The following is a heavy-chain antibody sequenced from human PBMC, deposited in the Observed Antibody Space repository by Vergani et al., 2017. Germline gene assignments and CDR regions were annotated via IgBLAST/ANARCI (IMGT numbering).Heavy chain of an antibody. D-gene: IGHD1-1*01. CDR3: ARDLRERRAYYYYMDV. V-gene: IGHV4-59*01. J-gene: IGHJ6*03. CDR1: GGSISSYY. CDR2: IYYSGST. Sequence: QVQLQESGPGLVKPSETLSLTCTVSGGSISSYYWSWIRQPPGKGLEWIGYIYYSGSTNYNPSLKSLVTISVDTSKNQFSLKLSSVTAADTAVYYCARDLRERRAYYYYMDVWGKGTTVTVSS.